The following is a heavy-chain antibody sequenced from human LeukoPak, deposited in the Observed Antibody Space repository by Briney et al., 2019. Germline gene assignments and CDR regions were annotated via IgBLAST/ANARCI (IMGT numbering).Heavy chain of an antibody. D-gene: IGHD3-22*01. CDR1: GFTLSSYG. Sequence: GGSLRLSCAASGFTLSSYGMHWVRQAPGKGLEWVAVIWYDGSNKYYADSVKGRFTISRDNSKNTLYLQMNSLRAEDTAVYYCAREGNYYDSSGYYTGYFDYWGQGTLVTVSS. CDR3: AREGNYYDSSGYYTGYFDY. CDR2: IWYDGSNK. V-gene: IGHV3-33*01. J-gene: IGHJ4*02.